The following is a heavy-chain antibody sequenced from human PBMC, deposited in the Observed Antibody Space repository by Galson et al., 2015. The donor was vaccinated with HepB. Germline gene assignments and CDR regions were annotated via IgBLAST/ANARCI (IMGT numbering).Heavy chain of an antibody. J-gene: IGHJ4*02. CDR2: IYSGGST. CDR3: ARFRTLVISSWYIGDYRDY. V-gene: IGHV3-66*02. CDR1: GFTVSSNY. D-gene: IGHD6-13*01. Sequence: SLRLSCAASGFTVSSNYMSWVRQAPGKGLEWVSVIYSGGSTYYADSVKGRFTISRDNSKNTLYLQMNSLRAEDTAVYYSARFRTLVISSWYIGDYRDYWGQGTLVTVSS.